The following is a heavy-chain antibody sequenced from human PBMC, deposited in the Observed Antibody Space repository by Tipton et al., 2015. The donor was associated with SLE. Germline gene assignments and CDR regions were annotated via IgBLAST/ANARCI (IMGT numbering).Heavy chain of an antibody. CDR1: GFTFTNYF. CDR2: INPSGHNT. Sequence: QVQLVQSGPEVKKPGASVKVSCKASGFTFTNYFMHWVRQAPGQGLEWIGVINPSGHNTNYAQKFQGRVTMTRDTSTSTLYMELSSLRSEDTAVYYCARDNSAEESWWWFDPWGQGTLVTVSS. D-gene: IGHD3-16*01. V-gene: IGHV1-46*01. CDR3: ARDNSAEESWWWFDP. J-gene: IGHJ5*02.